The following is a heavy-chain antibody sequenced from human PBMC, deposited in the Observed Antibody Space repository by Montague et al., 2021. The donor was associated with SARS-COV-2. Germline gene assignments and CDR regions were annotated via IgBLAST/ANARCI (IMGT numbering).Heavy chain of an antibody. CDR2: INQAGRT. CDR3: AMGFHCNGVNCYDGVLGA. D-gene: IGHD2-15*01. V-gene: IGHV4-34*10. CDR1: GGSFSFYY. Sequence: SETLSLTCALNGGSFSFYYWTWIRQSPGKGLEWIGGINQAGRTTXXPSXXXRLNMSIDTFRKQYSLNLRSVTAADTAVYYCAMGFHCNGVNCYDGVLGAWGQGALVTVSS. J-gene: IGHJ5*02.